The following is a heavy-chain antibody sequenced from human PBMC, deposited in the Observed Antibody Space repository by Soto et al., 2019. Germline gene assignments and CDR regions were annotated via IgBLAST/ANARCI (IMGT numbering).Heavy chain of an antibody. J-gene: IGHJ6*02. V-gene: IGHV1-46*01. CDR2: INPSGGST. D-gene: IGHD3-10*01. Sequence: ASVKVSCKASGYTFTSYYMHWVRQAPGQGLEWMGTINPSGGSTSYAQKFQGRVTMTRDTSTSTVYMELSSLRSEDTAVYYCARDVFGELFPSGYYYYYGMDVWGQGTTVTV. CDR3: ARDVFGELFPSGYYYYYGMDV. CDR1: GYTFTSYY.